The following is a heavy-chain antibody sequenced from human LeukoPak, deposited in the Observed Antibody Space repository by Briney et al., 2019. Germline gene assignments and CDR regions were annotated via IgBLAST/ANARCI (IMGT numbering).Heavy chain of an antibody. D-gene: IGHD7-27*01. CDR1: GGSVSDYY. CDR2: IYYTGSS. J-gene: IGHJ4*01. CDR3: ASRKLGTDY. Sequence: SETLSLTCTVSGGSVSDYYWSWIRQSPGKGLEWIGYIYYTGSSSYNPSLRSRVTISADTSKNQFSLKLSSGTAADTAVYYCASRKLGTDYWGQGTLVTVSS. V-gene: IGHV4-59*02.